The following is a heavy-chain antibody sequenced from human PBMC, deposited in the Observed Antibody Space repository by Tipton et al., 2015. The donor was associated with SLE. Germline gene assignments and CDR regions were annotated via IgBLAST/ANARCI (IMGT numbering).Heavy chain of an antibody. V-gene: IGHV3-9*01. J-gene: IGHJ6*03. CDR3: ATGGSRSYYYYTDV. CDR1: GFTFDDYA. CDR2: ISWNSGSI. D-gene: IGHD3-16*01. Sequence: SLRLSCAASGFTFDDYAMHWVRQAPGKGLEWVSGISWNSGSIGYADSVKGRFTISRDNAKNSLYLQMNSLRAEDTALYYCATGGSRSYYYYTDVWGKGTTVTVSS.